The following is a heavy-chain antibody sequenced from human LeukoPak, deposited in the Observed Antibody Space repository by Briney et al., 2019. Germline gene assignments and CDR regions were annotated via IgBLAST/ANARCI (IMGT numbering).Heavy chain of an antibody. Sequence: GASVKVSCKASGYTFTSYDINWVRQATGQGLEWMGWMNPNSGNTGYAQKFQGRVTMTRNTSISTAYMELSSLRSEDTAVYYCARGHARNRYYDFWSGYDGYYYYGMDVWGQGTTVTVSS. V-gene: IGHV1-8*01. J-gene: IGHJ6*02. CDR1: GYTFTSYD. D-gene: IGHD3-3*01. CDR2: MNPNSGNT. CDR3: ARGHARNRYYDFWSGYDGYYYYGMDV.